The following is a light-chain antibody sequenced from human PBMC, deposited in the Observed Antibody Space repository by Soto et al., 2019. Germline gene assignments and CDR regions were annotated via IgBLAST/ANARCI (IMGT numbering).Light chain of an antibody. CDR1: SSDVGRYNY. CDR2: EVT. CDR3: SSYASSTAYV. Sequence: QSVLTQPASVSGSPGQSITISCTGTSSDVGRYNYVSWYQLHPGKAPKLILYEVTNRPSGVSDRFSGSKSGNTASLTISGLQAEDEADYYCSSYASSTAYVFGTGTKVTVL. V-gene: IGLV2-14*01. J-gene: IGLJ1*01.